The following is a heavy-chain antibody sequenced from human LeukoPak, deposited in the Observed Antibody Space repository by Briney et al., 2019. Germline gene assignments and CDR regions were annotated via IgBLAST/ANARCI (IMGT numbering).Heavy chain of an antibody. J-gene: IGHJ3*02. CDR2: ISSSSSYI. CDR1: GFTFSSYS. V-gene: IGHV3-21*01. CDR3: ARAILQYSSGWYAFDI. Sequence: PGGSLRLSCAASGFTFSSYSMNWVRQAPGKGLEWVSSISSSSSYIYYADSVKGRFTISRDNAKNSLYLQMNSLRAEDTAVYYCARAILQYSSGWYAFDIWGQGTMVTVSS. D-gene: IGHD6-19*01.